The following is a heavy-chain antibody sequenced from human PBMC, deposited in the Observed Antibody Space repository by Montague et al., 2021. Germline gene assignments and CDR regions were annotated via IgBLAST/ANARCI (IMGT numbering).Heavy chain of an antibody. D-gene: IGHD4-17*01. CDR1: GFTFSRYW. V-gene: IGHV3-74*01. CDR3: ARQATVTTEVGWNYFDY. Sequence: SLRLSCAASGFTFSRYWMHWVCQAPGKGLVWVSRINSDGSSTSYADSVKGRFTISRDNAKDTLYLQMNSLRAEDTAVYYCARQATVTTEVGWNYFDYWGQGTLVTVSS. CDR2: INSDGSST. J-gene: IGHJ4*02.